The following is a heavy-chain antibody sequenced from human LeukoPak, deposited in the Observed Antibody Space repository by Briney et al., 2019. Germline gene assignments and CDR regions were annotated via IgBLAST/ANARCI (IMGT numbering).Heavy chain of an antibody. D-gene: IGHD3-16*01. V-gene: IGHV4-30-2*01. CDR3: AGDYGASYRFDY. CDR1: GVSVSSGSYS. J-gene: IGHJ4*02. Sequence: SETLSLTCAVSGVSVSSGSYSWSWIRQPPGKGLEWIGYIYHSGSTTYNPSLKSRVTMSLDRSKNQVSLKLSSVTAADTAVYYCAGDYGASYRFDYWGQGTLVTVFS. CDR2: IYHSGST.